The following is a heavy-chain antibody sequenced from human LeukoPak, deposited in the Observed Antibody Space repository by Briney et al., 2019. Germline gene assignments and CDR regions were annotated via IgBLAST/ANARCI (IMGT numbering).Heavy chain of an antibody. CDR2: IYSGGST. D-gene: IGHD6-13*01. CDR3: ARDPRGSSSTAGYYYYGMDV. J-gene: IGHJ6*02. V-gene: IGHV3-53*01. Sequence: PGGSLRLSCAASGFTVSSNYMSWVRQAPGKGLEWVSVIYSGGSTYYADSVKGRFTISRDNSKNTLYLQMNSLRAEDTAVYYCARDPRGSSSTAGYYYYGMDVWGQGTTVTVSS. CDR1: GFTVSSNY.